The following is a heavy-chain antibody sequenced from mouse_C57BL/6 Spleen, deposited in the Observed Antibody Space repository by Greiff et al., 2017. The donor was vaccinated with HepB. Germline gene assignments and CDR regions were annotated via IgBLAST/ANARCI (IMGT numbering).Heavy chain of an antibody. CDR3: ARSEGSSLSYAMDY. J-gene: IGHJ4*01. CDR2: IHPNSGST. CDR1: GYTFTSYW. Sequence: VQLVESGAELVKPGASVKLSCKASGYTFTSYWMHWVKQRPGQGLEWIGMIHPNSGSTNYNEKFKSKATLTVDKSSSTAYMQLSSLTSEDSAVYYCARSEGSSLSYAMDYWGQGTSVTVSS. V-gene: IGHV1-64*01. D-gene: IGHD1-3*01.